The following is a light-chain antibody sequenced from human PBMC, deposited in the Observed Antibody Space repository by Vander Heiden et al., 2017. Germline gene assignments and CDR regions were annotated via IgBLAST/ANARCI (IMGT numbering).Light chain of an antibody. J-gene: IGLJ3*02. CDR3: QTWVTAIRV. Sequence: QPVLTQSPSASASLGASVKLTCTLDSGHSNYVIAWHQQQPGKGPRYLMQVKGDGSHIKGDGIPDRFSGSSSGAERYLTISSLQSEDESDYYCQTWVTAIRVFGGGTKLTVL. CDR2: VKGDGSH. CDR1: SGHSNYV. V-gene: IGLV4-69*01.